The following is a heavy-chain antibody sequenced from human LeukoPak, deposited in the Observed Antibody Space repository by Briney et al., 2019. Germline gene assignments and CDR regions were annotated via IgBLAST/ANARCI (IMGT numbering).Heavy chain of an antibody. V-gene: IGHV4-39*01. Sequence: PSETLSLTCTVSGGSISSSSYYWGWIRQPPGKGLEWIGSIYYSGSTYYNPSLKSRVTISVDTSKNQFSLKLSSVTAADTAVYYCARLDWSIAAAATSPDYWGQGTLVTVSS. CDR2: IYYSGST. D-gene: IGHD6-13*01. CDR1: GGSISSSSYY. CDR3: ARLDWSIAAAATSPDY. J-gene: IGHJ4*02.